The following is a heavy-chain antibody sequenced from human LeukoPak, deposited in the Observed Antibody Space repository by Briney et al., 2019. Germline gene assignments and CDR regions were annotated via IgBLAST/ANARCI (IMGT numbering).Heavy chain of an antibody. CDR2: INPNSGGT. V-gene: IGHV1-2*02. CDR3: ARGLPLPDY. CDR1: GYTFTSYG. J-gene: IGHJ4*02. Sequence: GASVKVSCKASGYTFTSYGISWVRQAPGQGLEWMGWINPNSGGTNYAQKFQGRVTMTRDTSISTAYMELSRLRSDDTAVYYCARGLPLPDYWGQGTLVTVSS.